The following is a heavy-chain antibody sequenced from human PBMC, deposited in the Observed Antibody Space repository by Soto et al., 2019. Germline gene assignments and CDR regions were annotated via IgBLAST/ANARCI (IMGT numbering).Heavy chain of an antibody. CDR2: IYHSGST. CDR1: GYSISSGYY. V-gene: IGHV4-38-2*02. J-gene: IGHJ3*02. CDR3: ARAYYDSSGYDAFDI. D-gene: IGHD3-22*01. Sequence: SETLSLTCTVSGYSISSGYYWGWIRQPPGKGLEWIGSIYHSGSTYYNPSLKSRVTISVDTSKTQFSLKLSSVTAADTAVYYCARAYYDSSGYDAFDIWGQGTMVTVSS.